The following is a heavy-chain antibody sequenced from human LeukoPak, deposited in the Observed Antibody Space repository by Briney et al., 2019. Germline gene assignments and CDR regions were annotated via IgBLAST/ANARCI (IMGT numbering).Heavy chain of an antibody. J-gene: IGHJ3*02. Sequence: ASVKVSCKASGYIFTDYYIHWVRQAPGQGLEWMGWINPKSGGTNYVQKFQGRVTMTRDTSISTAYMDLSSLRSDDTAVYYCARDFLGWELLGTFDIWGQGTMVTVSS. CDR1: GYIFTDYY. V-gene: IGHV1-2*02. D-gene: IGHD1-26*01. CDR2: INPKSGGT. CDR3: ARDFLGWELLGTFDI.